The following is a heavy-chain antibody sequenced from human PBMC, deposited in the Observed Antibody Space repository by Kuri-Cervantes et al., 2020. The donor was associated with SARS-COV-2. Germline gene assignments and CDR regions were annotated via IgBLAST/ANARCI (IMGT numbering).Heavy chain of an antibody. Sequence: ESLKISCTVSGGSISSHYWSWIRQPPGKGLEWIGYIYYSGSTNYNPSLKSRVTISVDTSKNQFSLKLSSVTAADTAVYYCARGEAGRGWFDPWGQGTLVTVSS. CDR1: GGSISSHY. V-gene: IGHV4-59*11. CDR3: ARGEAGRGWFDP. J-gene: IGHJ5*02. CDR2: IYYSGST. D-gene: IGHD3-16*01.